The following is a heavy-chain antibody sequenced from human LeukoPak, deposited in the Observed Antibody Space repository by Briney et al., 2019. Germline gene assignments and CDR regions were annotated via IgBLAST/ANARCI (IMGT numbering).Heavy chain of an antibody. Sequence: GSLRLSCAATGFTVSSNCMNWVRQAPGKGLEWVSAIYGGGSPYCADSVKGRFTTSRDNSKNTLYLQMNSLRAEDTAVYYCARDVNTAGFDYWGQGTPVTVSS. CDR3: ARDVNTAGFDY. CDR2: IYGGGSP. J-gene: IGHJ4*02. D-gene: IGHD5-18*01. CDR1: GFTVSSNC. V-gene: IGHV3-66*01.